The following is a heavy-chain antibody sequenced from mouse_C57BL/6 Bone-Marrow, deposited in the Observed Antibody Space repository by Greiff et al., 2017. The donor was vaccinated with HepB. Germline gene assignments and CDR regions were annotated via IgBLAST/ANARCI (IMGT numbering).Heavy chain of an antibody. J-gene: IGHJ4*01. CDR3: AREEYYGKDYAMDY. Sequence: EVMLVESGGGLVKPGGSLKLSCAASGFTFSDYGMHWVRQAPEKGLEWVAYISSGSSTIYYADTVKGRFTISRDNAKNTLFLQMTSLRSEDTAMYYGAREEYYGKDYAMDYWGQGTSVTVSS. D-gene: IGHD1-1*01. CDR2: ISSGSSTI. V-gene: IGHV5-17*01. CDR1: GFTFSDYG.